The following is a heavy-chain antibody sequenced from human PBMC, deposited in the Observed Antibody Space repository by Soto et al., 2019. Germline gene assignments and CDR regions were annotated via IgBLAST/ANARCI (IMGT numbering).Heavy chain of an antibody. CDR2: IYYSGST. CDR3: ARDFGETPGYFDY. V-gene: IGHV4-59*01. J-gene: IGHJ4*02. CDR1: GGSISSYY. D-gene: IGHD3-10*01. Sequence: SETLSLTCTVSGGSISSYYWSWIRQPPGKGLEWIGYIYYSGSTNYNPSLKSRVTISVDTSKNQFSLKLSSVTAADTAVYYCARDFGETPGYFDYWGQGTLVTVSS.